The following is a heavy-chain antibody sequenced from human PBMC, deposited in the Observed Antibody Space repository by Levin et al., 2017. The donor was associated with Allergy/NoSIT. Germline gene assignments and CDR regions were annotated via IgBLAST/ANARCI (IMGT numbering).Heavy chain of an antibody. Sequence: GESLKISCAVSGLSISDIYMTWVRQAPGKGLEWVSIIHSDGTTQYAESVKGRFTISRDNSKNTVFLQMTSLRADDTAIYFCARARGGLYWFDPWGQGTQVTVSS. CDR2: IHSDGTT. CDR3: ARARGGLYWFDP. V-gene: IGHV3-53*01. J-gene: IGHJ5*02. CDR1: GLSISDIY. D-gene: IGHD3-16*01.